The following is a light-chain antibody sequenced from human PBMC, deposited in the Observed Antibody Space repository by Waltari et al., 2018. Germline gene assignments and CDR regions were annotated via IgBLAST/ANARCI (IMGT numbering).Light chain of an antibody. Sequence: DLKMTQSPSTLSASVADRLTITCRASQSISSWLAWYQQKPGKAPKLLIYKASSLESGVPSRFSGSGSGTEFTLTISSLQPDDFATYYCQQYNSYSYTFGQGTKLEIK. CDR2: KAS. CDR3: QQYNSYSYT. V-gene: IGKV1-5*03. CDR1: QSISSW. J-gene: IGKJ2*01.